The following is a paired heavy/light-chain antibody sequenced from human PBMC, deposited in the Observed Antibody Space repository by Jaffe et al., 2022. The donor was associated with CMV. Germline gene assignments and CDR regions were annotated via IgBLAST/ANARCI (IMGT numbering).Heavy chain of an antibody. J-gene: IGHJ4*02. D-gene: IGHD1-1*01. Sequence: EVQLVQSGAEVKKSGESLRISCQGSGYSFTSYWITWVRQVPGKGLEWMGRIDTSDSYTDYSPSFQGHVTLSTDTSISTAFLQWSSLKASDTAMYFCASGPNAEFFDYWGQGTLVTVSS. CDR3: ASGPNAEFFDY. CDR2: IDTSDSYT. CDR1: GYSFTSYW. V-gene: IGHV5-10-1*03.
Light chain of an antibody. V-gene: IGLV3-25*03. CDR1: ALPKQY. Sequence: SYELTQPPSVSVSPGQTARIICSGDALPKQYAYWYQQKAGQAPVLIIYKDNKRPSGIPERFSGSSSGTTVTLTISGVQAEDEADYYCQSADSSGGVFGTGTTVSVL. CDR3: QSADSSGGV. J-gene: IGLJ1*01. CDR2: KDN.